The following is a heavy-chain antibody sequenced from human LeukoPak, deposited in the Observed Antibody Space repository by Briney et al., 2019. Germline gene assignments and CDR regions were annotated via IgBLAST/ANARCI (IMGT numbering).Heavy chain of an antibody. J-gene: IGHJ5*02. Sequence: GRSLRLSCAASGFTFSSYAMNWVRQAPGKGLEWVAVITYDGSNKYYADSVKGRFTISRDNSKNTLYLQMNSLRADDTAVYYCAGQWLVNEEAFDPWGQGTLVTVSS. CDR1: GFTFSSYA. V-gene: IGHV3-30-3*01. CDR3: AGQWLVNEEAFDP. D-gene: IGHD6-19*01. CDR2: ITYDGSNK.